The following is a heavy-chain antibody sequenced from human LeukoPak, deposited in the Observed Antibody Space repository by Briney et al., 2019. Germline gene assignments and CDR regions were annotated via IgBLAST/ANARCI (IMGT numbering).Heavy chain of an antibody. V-gene: IGHV3-73*01. CDR1: GFTFSGSA. D-gene: IGHD3-16*01. CDR3: TRHVSLGFPTHYYYYYMDV. CDR2: IRSKANSYAT. J-gene: IGHJ6*03. Sequence: PGGSLRLSCAASGFTFSGSAMHWVRQASGKGLEWVGRIRSKANSYATAYAASVKGRFTISRDDSKNTAYLQMNSLKTEDTAVYYCTRHVSLGFPTHYYYYYMDVWGKGTTVTVSS.